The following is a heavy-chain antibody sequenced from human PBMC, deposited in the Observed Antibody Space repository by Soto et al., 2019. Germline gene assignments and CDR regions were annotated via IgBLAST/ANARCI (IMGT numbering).Heavy chain of an antibody. Sequence: QVQLVQSGAEVKKPGASVKVSCKASGYTFTSYDINWVRQATGQGLEWMGWMNPNSGNTAYAQKFQGRVTMTRTTSLRTDYMEPSSLRSEDTAVDYCARERVGARVDWGQGPGVNVSS. D-gene: IGHD1-26*01. CDR3: ARERVGARVD. V-gene: IGHV1-8*01. CDR1: GYTFTSYD. CDR2: MNPNSGNT. J-gene: IGHJ4*02.